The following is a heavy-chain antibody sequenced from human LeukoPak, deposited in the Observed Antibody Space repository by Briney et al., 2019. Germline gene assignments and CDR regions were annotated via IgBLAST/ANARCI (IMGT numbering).Heavy chain of an antibody. Sequence: PGGSLRLSCAASGFTFSSYSMNWVRQAPGTGLEWVSSISSSSSYIYYADSVKGRFTISRDNAKNSLYLQMNSLRAEDTAVYYCARENGSGKDYWGQGTLVTVSS. D-gene: IGHD3-10*01. CDR2: ISSSSSYI. V-gene: IGHV3-21*01. J-gene: IGHJ4*02. CDR1: GFTFSSYS. CDR3: ARENGSGKDY.